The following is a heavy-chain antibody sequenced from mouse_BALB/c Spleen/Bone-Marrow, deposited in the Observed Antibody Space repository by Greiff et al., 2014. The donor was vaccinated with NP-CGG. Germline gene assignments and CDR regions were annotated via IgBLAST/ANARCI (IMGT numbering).Heavy chain of an antibody. Sequence: QVQLQQSGPGLVQPSQSLSITCTVSGFSLTTYGVHWVRQSPGKGLEWLGVIWTGGSTDYNAAFISRLSISKDNSKSQVFFEMSSLQASDTAIYYCARNHRGYYFDYWGQGTTLTVSS. D-gene: IGHD3-1*01. CDR2: IWTGGST. CDR1: GFSLTTYG. V-gene: IGHV2-2*02. CDR3: ARNHRGYYFDY. J-gene: IGHJ2*01.